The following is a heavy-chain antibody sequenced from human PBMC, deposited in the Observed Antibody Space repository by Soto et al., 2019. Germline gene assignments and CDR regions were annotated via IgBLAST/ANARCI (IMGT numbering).Heavy chain of an antibody. V-gene: IGHV3-23*01. Sequence: GGSLRLSCAASGFTFSSYAMSWVRQAPGKGLEWVSAISGSGGSTYYADSVKGRFTISRDNSKSTLYLQMNSLRAEDTAVYYCAKGQRYDSSGYYFLGSADDYWGQGTLVTVSS. D-gene: IGHD3-22*01. CDR2: ISGSGGST. CDR1: GFTFSSYA. CDR3: AKGQRYDSSGYYFLGSADDY. J-gene: IGHJ4*02.